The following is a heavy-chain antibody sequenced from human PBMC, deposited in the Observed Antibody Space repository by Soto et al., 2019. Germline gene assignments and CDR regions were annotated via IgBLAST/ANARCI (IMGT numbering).Heavy chain of an antibody. D-gene: IGHD2-15*01. CDR1: GFTFSSYA. CDR2: ISGSGGST. V-gene: IGHV3-23*01. J-gene: IGHJ4*02. CDR3: AKDLSVVVVAASVYDY. Sequence: EVQLLESGGGLVQPGGSLRLSCAASGFTFSSYAMSWVRQAPGMGLAWVSAISGSGGSTYYADSVKGRFTISSDNSKNTLYLQMKSLRAEHTAVYYCAKDLSVVVVAASVYDYWGQGTLVTVSP.